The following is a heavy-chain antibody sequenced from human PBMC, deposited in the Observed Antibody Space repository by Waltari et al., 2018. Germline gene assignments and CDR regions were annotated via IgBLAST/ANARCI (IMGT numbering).Heavy chain of an antibody. D-gene: IGHD2-15*01. V-gene: IGHV1-8*01. J-gene: IGHJ2*01. CDR2: MNPSSGNT. Sequence: QVQLVQSGAEVKKPGASVKVSCKASGYTFTSYDINWVRQATGQGLEWMGWMNPSSGNTGYAQKFQGRVTMTRNTAISTAYMELSSLRSEDTAVYYCAVPTYCSGGSCLDLWGRGTLVTVSS. CDR3: AVPTYCSGGSCLDL. CDR1: GYTFTSYD.